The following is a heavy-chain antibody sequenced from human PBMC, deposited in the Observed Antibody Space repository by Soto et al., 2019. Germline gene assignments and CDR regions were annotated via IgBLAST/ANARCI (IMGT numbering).Heavy chain of an antibody. CDR2: IWYDGSNK. J-gene: IGHJ4*02. D-gene: IGHD6-19*01. CDR3: ARDQNSSGWYGGYYFDS. V-gene: IGHV3-33*01. CDR1: GFTFSSYG. Sequence: QVQLVESGGGVVQPGRSLRLSCAASGFTFSSYGMHWVRQAPGKGLEWVAVIWYDGSNKYYADSVKGRFTISRDNSKNTLYLQMNSLRAEDTAVYYCARDQNSSGWYGGYYFDSWGKGTLVTVSS.